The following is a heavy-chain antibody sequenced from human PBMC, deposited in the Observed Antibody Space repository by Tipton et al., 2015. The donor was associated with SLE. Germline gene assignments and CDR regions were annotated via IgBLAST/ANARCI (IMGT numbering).Heavy chain of an antibody. V-gene: IGHV4-38-2*02. CDR2: IFHTGTT. J-gene: IGHJ5*02. CDR3: ARTEIRPGEAASSWFDP. CDR1: GYSISSGYY. D-gene: IGHD6-13*01. Sequence: LRLSCSVSGYSISSGYYWGWVRQTPGKGLEWIGTIFHTGTTYYNRSLESRITMSVDTSKNQFSLKLTSVTAADTALYFCARTEIRPGEAASSWFDPWGQGTLVTVSS.